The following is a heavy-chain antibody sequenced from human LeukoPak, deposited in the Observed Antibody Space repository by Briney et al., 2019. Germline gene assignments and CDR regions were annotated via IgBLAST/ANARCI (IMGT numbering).Heavy chain of an antibody. CDR1: GFTFSSYS. J-gene: IGHJ4*02. V-gene: IGHV3-48*01. CDR2: ISSSSSTI. Sequence: GGSLRFSCAVSGFTFSSYSMNWVRQAPGKGLEWVSYISSSSSTIYYADSVKGRFTISRDNAKNSLYLQMNSLRAEDTAVYYCARAPSIVDYWGQGTLVTVSS. D-gene: IGHD3-16*02. CDR3: ARAPSIVDY.